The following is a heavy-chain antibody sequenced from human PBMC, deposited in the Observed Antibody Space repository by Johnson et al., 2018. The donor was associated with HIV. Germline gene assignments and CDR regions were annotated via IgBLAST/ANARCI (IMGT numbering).Heavy chain of an antibody. CDR1: GFTFSNAW. V-gene: IGHV3-15*01. CDR2: IKSKTDGWTT. CDR3: TTDRGGEIAVAGPDAFDI. Sequence: VQLVESGGGLVKPGGSLRLSFAASGFTFSNAWMSWVRQAPWKGLEWVGRIKSKTDGWTTDYAAPVKGRFTISRDDSKNTLYLQMNSLKTEDTAVYYCTTDRGGEIAVAGPDAFDIWGQGTMVTVSS. D-gene: IGHD6-19*01. J-gene: IGHJ3*02.